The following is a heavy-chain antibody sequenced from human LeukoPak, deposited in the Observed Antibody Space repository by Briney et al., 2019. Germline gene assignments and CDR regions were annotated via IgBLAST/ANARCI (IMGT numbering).Heavy chain of an antibody. Sequence: GGSLRLSCAASGFTFSSYWMHWVRQAPGKGLVWVSRINSDGSSTSYADSVKGRFTISRDNAKNTLYLQMNSLRAEDTAAYYCARTAGHYDFWSGYFYYFDYWGQGTLVTVSS. CDR1: GFTFSSYW. CDR2: INSDGSST. J-gene: IGHJ4*02. D-gene: IGHD3-3*01. CDR3: ARTAGHYDFWSGYFYYFDY. V-gene: IGHV3-74*01.